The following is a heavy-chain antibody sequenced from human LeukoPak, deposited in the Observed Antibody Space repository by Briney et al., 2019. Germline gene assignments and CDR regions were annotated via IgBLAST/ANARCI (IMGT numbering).Heavy chain of an antibody. D-gene: IGHD3-22*01. CDR3: ARRSHYYDSSGYLSY. CDR1: GFTFSSYE. CDR2: ISSSGSTI. Sequence: GGSLRLSCAASGFTFSSYEMNWVRQAPGKGLEWVSYISSSGSTIYYADSAKGRFTISRDNAKNSLYLQMNSLRAEDTAVYYCARRSHYYDSSGYLSYWGQGTLVTVSS. V-gene: IGHV3-48*03. J-gene: IGHJ4*02.